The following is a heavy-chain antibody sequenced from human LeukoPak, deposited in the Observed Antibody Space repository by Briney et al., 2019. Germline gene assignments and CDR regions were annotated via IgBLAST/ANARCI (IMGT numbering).Heavy chain of an antibody. CDR3: ATRPSGYYDFWSGYYTL. CDR1: GFTVSSNY. V-gene: IGHV3-53*01. Sequence: GGSLRLSCAASGFTVSSNYMSWVRQAPGKGLEWVSVIYSGGSTYYADSVKGRFTISRDNAKNSLYLQMNSLRAEDTAVYYCATRPSGYYDFWSGYYTLWGQGTLVTVSS. J-gene: IGHJ4*02. CDR2: IYSGGST. D-gene: IGHD3-3*01.